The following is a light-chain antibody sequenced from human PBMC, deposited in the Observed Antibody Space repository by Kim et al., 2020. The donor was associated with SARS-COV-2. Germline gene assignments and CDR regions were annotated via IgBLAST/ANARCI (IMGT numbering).Light chain of an antibody. CDR2: DTS. J-gene: IGKJ1*01. Sequence: EIVMTQSPVTLSVSPGERATLSCRASQSVSSDLAWYQQKPGQPPRLLIYDTSTRATGIPARFSGSGSGTEFILTISSLQSEDFAVYYCQHYKRWPRTFGQGTKVDIK. CDR3: QHYKRWPRT. CDR1: QSVSSD. V-gene: IGKV3-15*01.